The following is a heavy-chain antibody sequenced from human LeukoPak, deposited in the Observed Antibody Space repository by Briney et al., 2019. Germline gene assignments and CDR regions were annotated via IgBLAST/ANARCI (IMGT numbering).Heavy chain of an antibody. D-gene: IGHD3-10*01. CDR3: ARDAPVGSGHVPFDY. CDR1: GYTFTSYG. J-gene: IGHJ4*02. V-gene: IGHV1-18*01. Sequence: ASVKVSCKASGYTFTSYGISWVRQAPGQGLEWMGWISAYNGNTNYAQKLQGRVTMTTDTSTSTAYMELRSLRSDDTAVYYCARDAPVGSGHVPFDYWGQGTLVTVSS. CDR2: ISAYNGNT.